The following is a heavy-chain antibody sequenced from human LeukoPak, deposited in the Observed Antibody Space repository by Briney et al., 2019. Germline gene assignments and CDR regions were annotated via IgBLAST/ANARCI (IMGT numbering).Heavy chain of an antibody. V-gene: IGHV3-30*18. CDR1: GFSFISYG. J-gene: IGHJ4*02. CDR2: IPDDGRNK. D-gene: IGHD4-17*01. Sequence: GGSLRLSCAASGFSFISYGMHWVRQAPGKGLEWVGVIPDDGRNKKYAGSVKGRFTISRDNSKDTLYLQMNSLRDEDTAVYYCAKRPSDYGDYVTYFDYWGQGTLVTVSS. CDR3: AKRPSDYGDYVTYFDY.